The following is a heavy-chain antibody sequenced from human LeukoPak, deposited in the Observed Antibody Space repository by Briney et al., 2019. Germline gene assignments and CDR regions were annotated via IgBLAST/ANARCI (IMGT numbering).Heavy chain of an antibody. CDR2: ISSSGSTI. CDR1: GFTFSSYE. V-gene: IGHV3-48*03. D-gene: IGHD3-10*02. J-gene: IGHJ6*04. CDR3: AELGITMSGGV. Sequence: PGGSLRLSCAASGFTFSSYEMNWVRQAPGKGLEWVSYISSSGSTIYYADSVKGRFTISRDNAKNSLYLQMNGLRAEDTAVYYCAELGITMSGGVWGKGTTVTISS.